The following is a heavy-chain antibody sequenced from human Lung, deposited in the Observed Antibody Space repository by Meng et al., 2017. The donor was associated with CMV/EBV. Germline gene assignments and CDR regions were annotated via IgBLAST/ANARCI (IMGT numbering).Heavy chain of an antibody. D-gene: IGHD5-24*01. CDR3: ARARGHSRTGRDDGFDI. Sequence: GESXKISXAASGFTFSDHYMDWVRQAPGKGLEWVGRSRNEAYGYTTEYAGSVKGRFTISGDDSKNSLYLQMNSLQTEDTAVYYCARARGHSRTGRDDGFDIWGQGTMVTVSS. CDR1: GFTFSDHY. CDR2: SRNEAYGYTT. V-gene: IGHV3-72*01. J-gene: IGHJ3*02.